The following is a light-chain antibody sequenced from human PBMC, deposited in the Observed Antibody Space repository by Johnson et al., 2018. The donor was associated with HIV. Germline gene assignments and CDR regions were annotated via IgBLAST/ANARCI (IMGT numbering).Light chain of an antibody. J-gene: IGLJ1*01. CDR2: ENN. CDR1: SSNIGNNY. Sequence: QSVLTQPPSVSAAPGQKVTISCSGSSSNIGNNYVSWYQQLPGTAPKLLIYENNKRPSGIPDRFSGSKSCTSATLGITGLQTGDVADYYCATWDSSLSAGRVFGTGTKVTVL. CDR3: ATWDSSLSAGRV. V-gene: IGLV1-51*02.